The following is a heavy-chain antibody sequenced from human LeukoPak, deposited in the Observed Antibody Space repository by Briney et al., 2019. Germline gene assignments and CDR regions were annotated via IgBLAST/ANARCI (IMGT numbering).Heavy chain of an antibody. D-gene: IGHD1-26*01. Sequence: SETLSLTCTVPGGSISSSSYYWGWIRQPPGKGLEWIGSIYYSGSTYYNPSLKSRVTISVDTSKNQFSLELSSVTAADTAVYYCARLYGSYTPDYWGQGTLVTVSS. V-gene: IGHV4-39*01. CDR2: IYYSGST. J-gene: IGHJ4*02. CDR3: ARLYGSYTPDY. CDR1: GGSISSSSYY.